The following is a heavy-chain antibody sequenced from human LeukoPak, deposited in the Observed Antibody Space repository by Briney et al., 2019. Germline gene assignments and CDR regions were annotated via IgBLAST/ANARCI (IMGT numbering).Heavy chain of an antibody. V-gene: IGHV3-48*03. CDR3: ARDSYGANTRAYFDS. CDR1: GFTFSSYE. CDR2: ISGSGTTI. Sequence: PGGCLRLSCAASGFTFSSYEMNWVRQAPGKGLEWVSYISGSGTTIYYADSVKGRFTISRDNAKNSLYLQMNSLRAEDTAVYYCARDSYGANTRAYFDSWGQGILVTVSS. D-gene: IGHD4-23*01. J-gene: IGHJ4*02.